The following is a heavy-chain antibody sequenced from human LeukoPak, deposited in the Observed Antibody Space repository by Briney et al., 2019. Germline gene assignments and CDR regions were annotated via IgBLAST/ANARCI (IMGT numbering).Heavy chain of an antibody. Sequence: ASVKVSCKASGYTFTTYGISWVRQAPGQGLEWVGWNSGYSGNTDYAQKFQDRVTMTTDTSTSTAYMELRSLSSDDTAVYYCARDYRGSYYFYWGQGTLVTVSS. CDR2: NSGYSGNT. CDR3: ARDYRGSYYFY. J-gene: IGHJ4*02. V-gene: IGHV1-18*01. CDR1: GYTFTTYG. D-gene: IGHD1-26*01.